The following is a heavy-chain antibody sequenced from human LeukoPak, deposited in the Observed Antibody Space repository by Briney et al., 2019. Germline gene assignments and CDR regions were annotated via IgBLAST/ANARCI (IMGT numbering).Heavy chain of an antibody. CDR2: INHSGST. V-gene: IGHV4-34*01. Sequence: SETLSLTCAVYSGSFSGYYWSWIRQPPGKRLEWIGEINHSGSTNYNPSLKSRVTISVDTSKNQFSLKLSSVTAADTAVYYCARVLSKSTYYYDSSGYYFDYWGQGTLVTVSS. J-gene: IGHJ4*02. CDR1: SGSFSGYY. D-gene: IGHD3-22*01. CDR3: ARVLSKSTYYYDSSGYYFDY.